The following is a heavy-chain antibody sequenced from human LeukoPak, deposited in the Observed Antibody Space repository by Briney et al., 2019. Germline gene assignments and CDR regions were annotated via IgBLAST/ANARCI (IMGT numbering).Heavy chain of an antibody. Sequence: SETLSLTCNVSSGSISRSTNYYWGWIRQPPGKGLEWIASIDYTGYPKYNPSLKSRVTTSVDTSKNQFSLLVYSVTAADTALYYCARHSWPVYSGYDSDFDHWGQGTLVTVSS. V-gene: IGHV4-39*01. CDR2: IDYTGYP. CDR3: ARHSWPVYSGYDSDFDH. CDR1: SGSISRSTNYY. J-gene: IGHJ4*02. D-gene: IGHD5-12*01.